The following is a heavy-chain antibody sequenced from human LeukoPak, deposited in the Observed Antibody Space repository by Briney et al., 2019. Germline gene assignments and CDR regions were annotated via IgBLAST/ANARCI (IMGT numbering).Heavy chain of an antibody. CDR2: VYPGDSDT. CDR3: ARHQNVGATSPFDY. Sequence: GESLKISCKGSGYNFPNYWIAWVRQMPGKGLEWMGIVYPGDSDTRYSPSFQGQVTISADKSISTAYVQWSSLKASDSAMYYCARHQNVGATSPFDYWGQGTLVTVSS. D-gene: IGHD1-26*01. CDR1: GYNFPNYW. V-gene: IGHV5-51*01. J-gene: IGHJ4*02.